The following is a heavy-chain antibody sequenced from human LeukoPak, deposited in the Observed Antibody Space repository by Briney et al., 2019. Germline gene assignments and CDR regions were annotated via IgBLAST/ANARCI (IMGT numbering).Heavy chain of an antibody. Sequence: GGSLRLSCAASGLTFSDYYMSWIRQAPGKGLEWISYISSSHSNIHCADSVKGRFTISRDNAKNSLYLQMNSLRPEDTAVYYCARTLGLRFFDLWGRGTLVTVSS. V-gene: IGHV3-11*01. CDR3: ARTLGLRFFDL. CDR2: ISSSHSNI. J-gene: IGHJ2*01. CDR1: GLTFSDYY. D-gene: IGHD7-27*01.